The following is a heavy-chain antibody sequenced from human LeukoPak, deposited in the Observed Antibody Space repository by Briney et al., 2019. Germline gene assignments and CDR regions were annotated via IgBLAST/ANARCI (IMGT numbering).Heavy chain of an antibody. Sequence: GGSLRLSCAASGFTFSSYSMNWVRQAPGKGLEWVSSISSSSSYIYYADSVKGRFTISRDNPKNSLYLQMNSLRVEDTAVYYCARDGMLRGATDYWGQGTLVTVSS. J-gene: IGHJ4*02. CDR3: ARDGMLRGATDY. D-gene: IGHD3-10*01. CDR2: ISSSSSYI. V-gene: IGHV3-21*01. CDR1: GFTFSSYS.